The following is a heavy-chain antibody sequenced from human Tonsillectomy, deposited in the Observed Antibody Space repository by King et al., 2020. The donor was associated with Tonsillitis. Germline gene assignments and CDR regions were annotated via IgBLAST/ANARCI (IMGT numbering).Heavy chain of an antibody. V-gene: IGHV3-7*01. CDR3: AFGYYPYYFDH. J-gene: IGHJ4*02. D-gene: IGHD2-21*01. CDR2: IKQDGSEQ. CDR1: GFTFRTYW. Sequence: EVQLVQSGGGLVQPGGSLRLSCAASGFTFRTYWMSWVRQAPGKGLEWVANIKQDGSEQFYVDSVKGRFTISRDNAKNSLYLQMNSLRAEDTAVYYCAFGYYPYYFDHWGQGTLVTVSS.